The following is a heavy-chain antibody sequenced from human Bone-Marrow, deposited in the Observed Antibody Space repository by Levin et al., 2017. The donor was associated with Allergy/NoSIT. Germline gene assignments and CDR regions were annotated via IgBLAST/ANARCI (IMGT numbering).Heavy chain of an antibody. Sequence: GGSLRLSCAASGFSFSSHAMHWVRQAPGEELQWVAVISYDASQRHYIDSVKGRFTISRDNSKNTVYLQMNSLRLEDTAIYYCARDVSAWGSYFGDGLDSWGQGIVVTVSS. CDR3: ARDVSAWGSYFGDGLDS. J-gene: IGHJ4*02. CDR1: GFSFSSHA. D-gene: IGHD1-26*01. CDR2: ISYDASQR. V-gene: IGHV3-30*04.